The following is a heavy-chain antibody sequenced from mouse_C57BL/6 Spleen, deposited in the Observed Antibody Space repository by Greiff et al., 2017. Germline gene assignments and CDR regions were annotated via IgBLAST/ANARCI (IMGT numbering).Heavy chain of an antibody. CDR1: GFTFSSYA. CDR2: ISSGGDYI. J-gene: IGHJ1*03. V-gene: IGHV5-9-1*02. Sequence: EVKLMESGEGLVKPGGSLKLSCAASGFTFSSYAMSWVRQTPEKRLEWVAYISSGGDYIYYADTVKGRFTISRDNARNTLYLQMSSLKSEDTAMYYCTRGNYDGSPWYFDVWGTGTTVTVSS. CDR3: TRGNYDGSPWYFDV. D-gene: IGHD1-1*01.